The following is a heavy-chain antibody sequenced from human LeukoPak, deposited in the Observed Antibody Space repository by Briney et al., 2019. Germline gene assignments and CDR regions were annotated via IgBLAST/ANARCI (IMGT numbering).Heavy chain of an antibody. D-gene: IGHD6-6*01. J-gene: IGHJ6*02. CDR1: GFTFSSYS. CDR3: ARDLVQQLEVPYHGMDV. Sequence: GGSLRLSCAASGFTFSSYSMNWVRQAPGKGLEWVSSISSSSSYIYYADSVKGRFTISRDNAKNSLYLQMNSLRAEDTAVYYCARDLVQQLEVPYHGMDVWGQGTTVTVSS. CDR2: ISSSSSYI. V-gene: IGHV3-21*01.